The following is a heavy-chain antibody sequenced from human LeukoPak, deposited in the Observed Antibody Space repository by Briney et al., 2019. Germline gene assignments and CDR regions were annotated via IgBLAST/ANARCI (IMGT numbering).Heavy chain of an antibody. CDR2: FSGSNT. J-gene: IGHJ6*03. CDR3: AKGGSSSWGEDFMDV. Sequence: GGSLRLSRAAPGFPFSNYSVSWVRQAPGRGLEGVSTFSGSNTYYADSGKGRFTISRDNSKNTLHLQMNSLRVEDTAVYYCAKGGSSSWGEDFMDVWGKGTTVTVSS. D-gene: IGHD6-13*01. V-gene: IGHV3-23*01. CDR1: GFPFSNYS.